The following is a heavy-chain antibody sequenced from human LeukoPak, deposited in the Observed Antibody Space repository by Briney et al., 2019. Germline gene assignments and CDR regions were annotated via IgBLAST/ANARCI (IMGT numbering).Heavy chain of an antibody. CDR2: ISGSGGST. J-gene: IGHJ5*02. V-gene: IGHV3-23*01. CDR3: AKAKVAARTPNWFDP. D-gene: IGHD6-6*01. CDR1: GFTFSSYA. Sequence: HTGGSLRLSCAASGFTFSSYAMSWVRQAPGKGLEWVSAISGSGGSTYYADSVKGRFTISRDNSKNTLYLQMNSLRAEDTAVYYCAKAKVAARTPNWFDPWGQGTLVTVSS.